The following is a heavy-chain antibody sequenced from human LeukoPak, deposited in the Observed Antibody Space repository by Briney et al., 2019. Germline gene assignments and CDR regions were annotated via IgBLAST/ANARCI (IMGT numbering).Heavy chain of an antibody. CDR2: IYHSGTT. D-gene: IGHD6-19*01. Sequence: SGTLSLTCTVSGGSISSSNWWGWVRQPPGKGLECIGEIYHSGTTNYNPSLKSRVTISVDKSKNQFSLKLSSVTAADTAVYYCARNFPASSGWPRYYFDYWGQGTLVTVSS. CDR3: ARNFPASSGWPRYYFDY. V-gene: IGHV4-4*02. J-gene: IGHJ4*02. CDR1: GGSISSSNW.